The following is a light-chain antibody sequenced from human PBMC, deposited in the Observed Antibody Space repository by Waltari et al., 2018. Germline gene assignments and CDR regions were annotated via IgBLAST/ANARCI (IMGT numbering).Light chain of an antibody. CDR2: EVS. CDR1: SSDVGSYNL. J-gene: IGLJ1*01. V-gene: IGLV2-23*02. CDR3: CSYAGSSTSV. Sequence: QSALTQPASVSGSPGQSITISCTGTSSDVGSYNLVSWYQQHPGKAPKLMIYEVSKRLSGVSNRFSGSKSGNTASLTISGLQAEDEADYYCCSYAGSSTSVFGTGTKVTVL.